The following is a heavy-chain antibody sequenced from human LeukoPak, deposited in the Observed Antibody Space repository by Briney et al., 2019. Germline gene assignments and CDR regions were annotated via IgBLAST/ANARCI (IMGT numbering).Heavy chain of an antibody. Sequence: GGSLRLSCAASVFTFSSYSMNWVRQAPGKGGEWVSSIISSSSYIYYADSVKGGFTISRDNAKTSLYLQRNSLRAEDTAVYYCARGYGDYKGYWGQGTLVTVSS. J-gene: IGHJ4*02. CDR1: VFTFSSYS. D-gene: IGHD4-17*01. CDR2: IISSSSYI. CDR3: ARGYGDYKGY. V-gene: IGHV3-21*01.